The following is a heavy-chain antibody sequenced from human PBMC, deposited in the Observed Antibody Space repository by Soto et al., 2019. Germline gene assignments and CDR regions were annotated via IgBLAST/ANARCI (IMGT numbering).Heavy chain of an antibody. Sequence: EVQLVESGGGLVKPGGSLRLSCAASGFTFSSYSMNWVRQAPGKGLEWVSSISSSSSYIYYADSVKGRFTISRDNAKNSLYLQMNSLRAEDTAVYYCAMGGERELLYGMDVWGQGTTVTVSS. D-gene: IGHD1-26*01. V-gene: IGHV3-21*01. CDR3: AMGGERELLYGMDV. CDR2: ISSSSSYI. CDR1: GFTFSSYS. J-gene: IGHJ6*02.